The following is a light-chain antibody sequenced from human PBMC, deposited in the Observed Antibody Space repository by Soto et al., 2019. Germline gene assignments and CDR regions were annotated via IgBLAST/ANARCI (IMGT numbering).Light chain of an antibody. CDR3: QQYNVCPHT. J-gene: IGKJ4*01. CDR1: QSVNSN. Sequence: EIVMTQSPVTLSVSPGDRATLSCRASQSVNSNLAWYQQKPGQTPRLLIYVASTRATGIPARFSGSGSGTDSTLTISRLHSEDFVFYYCQQYNVCPHTFGEGTKVEFK. V-gene: IGKV3-15*01. CDR2: VAS.